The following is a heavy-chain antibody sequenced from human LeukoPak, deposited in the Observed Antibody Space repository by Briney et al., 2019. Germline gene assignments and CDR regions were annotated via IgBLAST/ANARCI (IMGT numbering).Heavy chain of an antibody. Sequence: PSETLSLTRTVSGSISGYYWSWLRQSPEKGLEWIGYIYHSGFSHYNPSLRSRVTISVDLSRNQFSLQLTSATAADTAMYYCARDQRCSRFDGGCDQWFFDLWGRGTLVPVSS. D-gene: IGHD3-10*02. CDR3: ARDQRCSRFDGGCDQWFFDL. J-gene: IGHJ2*01. CDR1: GSISGYY. CDR2: IYHSGFS. V-gene: IGHV4-59*01.